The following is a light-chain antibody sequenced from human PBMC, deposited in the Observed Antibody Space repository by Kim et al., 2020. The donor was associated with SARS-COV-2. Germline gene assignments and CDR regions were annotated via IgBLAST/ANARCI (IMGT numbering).Light chain of an antibody. CDR2: GTS. J-gene: IGKJ2*01. Sequence: ETVLTQSPGTLSLSPGERATLSCRASQSLSSSYLAWYQQKPGQAPRLLIYGTSTRATGIPDRFSGSGSGTDFTLTISRLEPEDFAVYYCHQYGSSRRYTFGQGTKLEI. CDR1: QSLSSSY. V-gene: IGKV3-20*01. CDR3: HQYGSSRRYT.